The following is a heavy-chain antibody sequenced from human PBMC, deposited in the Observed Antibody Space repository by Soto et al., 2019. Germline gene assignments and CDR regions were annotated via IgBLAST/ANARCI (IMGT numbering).Heavy chain of an antibody. J-gene: IGHJ3*02. D-gene: IGHD2-15*01. CDR3: AGEVQDIVVVVAARGDAFDI. V-gene: IGHV1-46*03. CDR1: GYTFTSYY. Sequence: GASVKVSCKASGYTFTSYYMHWVRQAPGQGLEWMGIINPSGGSTSYAQKFQGRVTMTRDTSTSTVYMELSSLRSEDTAVYYCAGEVQDIVVVVAARGDAFDIWGQGTMVTVSS. CDR2: INPSGGST.